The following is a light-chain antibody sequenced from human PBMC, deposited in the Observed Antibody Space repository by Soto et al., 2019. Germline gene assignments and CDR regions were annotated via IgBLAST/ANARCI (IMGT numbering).Light chain of an antibody. V-gene: IGLV3-9*01. Sequence: SYELTQPLSVSVALGQTARIPCGGSNIGSKNVHWYQQKPGQAPVLVIYRDNHRPAGIPERFSGSNSGNTATLTISRAQGGDEADYYCQVWDTSTASYVFGTGTKVTVL. CDR3: QVWDTSTASYV. J-gene: IGLJ1*01. CDR2: RDN. CDR1: NIGSKN.